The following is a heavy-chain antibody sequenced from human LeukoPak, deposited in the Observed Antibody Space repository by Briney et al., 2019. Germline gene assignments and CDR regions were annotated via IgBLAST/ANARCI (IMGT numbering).Heavy chain of an antibody. CDR3: AKQERREGLRYFDWLFIDPYYFDY. J-gene: IGHJ4*02. Sequence: GGSLRLSCAASGFTFSSYAMSWVRQAPGKGLEWVSAISGSGGSTYYADSVKGRFTISRDNSKNTLYLQMNSLRAEDTAVYYCAKQERREGLRYFDWLFIDPYYFDYWGQGTLVTVSS. CDR2: ISGSGGST. D-gene: IGHD3-9*01. V-gene: IGHV3-23*01. CDR1: GFTFSSYA.